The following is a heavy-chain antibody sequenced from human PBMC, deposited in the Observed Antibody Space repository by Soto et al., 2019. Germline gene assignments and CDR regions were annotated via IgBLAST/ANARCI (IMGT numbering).Heavy chain of an antibody. J-gene: IGHJ6*02. CDR2: IYPGDSDT. V-gene: IGHV5-51*01. CDR1: GYSFTSYW. Sequence: PGESLKISCKGSGYSFTSYWIGWVRQMPGKGLEWMGIIYPGDSDTRYSPSFQGQVTISADKSISTAYLQWSSLKASDTAMYYCARRRGSGWDDYYYYYGMDVWGQGTTVTVSS. D-gene: IGHD6-19*01. CDR3: ARRRGSGWDDYYYYYGMDV.